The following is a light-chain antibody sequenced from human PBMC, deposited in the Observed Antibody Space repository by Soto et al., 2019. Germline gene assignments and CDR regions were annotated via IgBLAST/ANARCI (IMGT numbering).Light chain of an antibody. V-gene: IGLV2-14*01. CDR2: AVS. Sequence: QSALTQPASVSGSPGQSITISCTGTSSDVGGYNFVSWYQHHPGKVPKLMIFAVSNRPSGVSNRFSGSKSGNTASLTISGLQAEDEAAYYCSSYTSSSTVVFGGGTKLTVL. CDR3: SSYTSSSTVV. J-gene: IGLJ2*01. CDR1: SSDVGGYNF.